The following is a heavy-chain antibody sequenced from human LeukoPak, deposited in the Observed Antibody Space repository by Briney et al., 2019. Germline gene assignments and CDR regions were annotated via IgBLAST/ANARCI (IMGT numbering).Heavy chain of an antibody. J-gene: IGHJ4*02. Sequence: PGGSLRLSCAASGFTVSSNYMSWVRQAPGKGLEWVSVIYSGGSTYYADSVKGRFTISRDNSKNTLYLQMNSLRAEDTAVYYCARSHSRYYFDYWGQGTPVTVSS. CDR1: GFTVSSNY. V-gene: IGHV3-66*02. CDR3: ARSHSRYYFDY. CDR2: IYSGGST.